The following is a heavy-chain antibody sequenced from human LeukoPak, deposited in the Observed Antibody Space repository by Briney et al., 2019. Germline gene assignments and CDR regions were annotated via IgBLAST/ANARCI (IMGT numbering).Heavy chain of an antibody. CDR1: GFTFSSYA. J-gene: IGHJ4*02. CDR2: ISGSGGST. D-gene: IGHD4-17*01. CDR3: AKDLAAVLHGDYGRGYFDY. V-gene: IGHV3-23*01. Sequence: PGGSLRLSCAASGFTFSSYAMSWVRQAPGKGLEWVSAISGSGGSTYYADSVKGRFTISRDNSKNTLYLQMNSLRAEDTAVYYCAKDLAAVLHGDYGRGYFDYWGQGTLVTVSS.